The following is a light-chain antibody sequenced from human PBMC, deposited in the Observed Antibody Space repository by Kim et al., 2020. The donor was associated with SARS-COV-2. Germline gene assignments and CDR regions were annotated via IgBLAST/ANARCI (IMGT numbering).Light chain of an antibody. CDR1: RSVSSY. J-gene: IGKJ5*01. Sequence: SPGERATLPCRASRSVSSYLAWYQQKPGQAPRRLIHDASNWATGIPARFSGSGSGTDFTLTISSLEPEDFAVYYCQQRGNLAITFGQGTRLEIK. CDR2: DAS. CDR3: QQRGNLAIT. V-gene: IGKV3-11*01.